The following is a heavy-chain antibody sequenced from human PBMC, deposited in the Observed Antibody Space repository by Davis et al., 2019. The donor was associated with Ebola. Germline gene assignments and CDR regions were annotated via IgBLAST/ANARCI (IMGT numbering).Heavy chain of an antibody. CDR2: IKSDGSGI. Sequence: GESLKISCVGSGFTFSSYWMYWVRQAPGKGLVWVSRIKSDGSGISYADSVKGRFTISRDNSKRTLYLQMSSLKVEDTAVYYCAMNSGRYSPNSDDDALDIWGQGTMVTVSS. CDR3: AMNSGRYSPNSDDDALDI. CDR1: GFTFSSYW. D-gene: IGHD1-26*01. V-gene: IGHV3-74*01. J-gene: IGHJ3*02.